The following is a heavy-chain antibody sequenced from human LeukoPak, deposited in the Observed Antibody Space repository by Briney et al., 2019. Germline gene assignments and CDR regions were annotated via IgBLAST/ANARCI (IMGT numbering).Heavy chain of an antibody. Sequence: SETLSLTCAVYGGSFSSYYWSWIRQPPGKGLEWIGEITHSGSTHYNPSLKSRVTISLDTSKSQFSLKLSSVTAADTAVYYCARVTRFNQFGELWFDYWGQGTLLTVPS. CDR3: ARVTRFNQFGELWFDY. CDR1: GGSFSSYY. D-gene: IGHD3-10*01. CDR2: ITHSGST. J-gene: IGHJ4*02. V-gene: IGHV4-34*01.